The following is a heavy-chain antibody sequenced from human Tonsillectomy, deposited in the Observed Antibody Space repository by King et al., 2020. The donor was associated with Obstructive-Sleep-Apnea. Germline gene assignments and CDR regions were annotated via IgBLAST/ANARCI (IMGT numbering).Heavy chain of an antibody. D-gene: IGHD6-19*01. Sequence: QVQLQQWGAGLLKPSETLSLTCAVYGGSFSGYYWSWIRQPPGKGLEWIGEINHSGSTNYNPTLKGRVTISVDTAKNQFSLKLSSVTAADTAVYYCGSIAVAGYDAFDIWGQGTMVTVSS. CDR1: GGSFSGYY. CDR2: INHSGST. CDR3: GSIAVAGYDAFDI. J-gene: IGHJ3*02. V-gene: IGHV4-34*01.